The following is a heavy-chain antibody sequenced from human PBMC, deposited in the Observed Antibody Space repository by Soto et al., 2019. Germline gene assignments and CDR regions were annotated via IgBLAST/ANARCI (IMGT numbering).Heavy chain of an antibody. D-gene: IGHD3-10*01. Sequence: PSETLSLTCTVSGGSIGGYYWSWIRQPPGKGLEWIGYIYYSGSTNYNPSLKSRVTISVDTSKNQFSLKLSSVTAADTAVYYCARNYGPGYTFDYWGQGTLVTVSS. CDR3: ARNYGPGYTFDY. CDR1: GGSIGGYY. V-gene: IGHV4-59*08. CDR2: IYYSGST. J-gene: IGHJ4*02.